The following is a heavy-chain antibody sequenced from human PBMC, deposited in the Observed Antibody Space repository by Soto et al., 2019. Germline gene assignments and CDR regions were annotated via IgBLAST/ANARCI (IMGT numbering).Heavy chain of an antibody. J-gene: IGHJ4*02. Sequence: QVQLVQSETEVKKPGSAVRVSCKASGGTFNTYAMNWVRQAPGQGLEWMGGILPMFDRPRYAQKFQGRVTITVDEPTTTAYMELSSLRSDDTAVYYCTRSIGSGGVIGGFDYWGQETLVTVSS. CDR1: GGTFNTYA. D-gene: IGHD3-16*02. V-gene: IGHV1-69*01. CDR2: ILPMFDRP. CDR3: TRSIGSGGVIGGFDY.